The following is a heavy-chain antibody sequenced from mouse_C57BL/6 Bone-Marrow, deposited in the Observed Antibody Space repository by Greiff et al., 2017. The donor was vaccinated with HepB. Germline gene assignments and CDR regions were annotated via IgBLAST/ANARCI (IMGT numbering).Heavy chain of an antibody. D-gene: IGHD1-1*01. CDR3: AIPFTTGDYYAMDY. V-gene: IGHV1-74*01. CDR2: IHPSDSDT. J-gene: IGHJ4*01. CDR1: GYTFTSYW. Sequence: QVHVKQPGAELVKPGASVKVSCKASGYTFTSYWMHWVKQRPGQGLEWIGRIHPSDSDTNYNQKFKGKATLTVDKSSSTAYMQLSSLTSEDSAVYYCAIPFTTGDYYAMDYWGQGTSVTVSS.